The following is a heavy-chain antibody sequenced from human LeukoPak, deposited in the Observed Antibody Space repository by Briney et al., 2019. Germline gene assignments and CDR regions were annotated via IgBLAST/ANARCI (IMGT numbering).Heavy chain of an antibody. CDR1: GFTFSSYG. D-gene: IGHD4-23*01. Sequence: GGSLRLSCAASGFTFSSYGMHWVRQAPGKGLEWVAVIWYDGSNKYYADSVKGRFTISRDNSKNTLYLQMNSLRAEDTAVYYCARLTTVVTPFDYWGQGTLVTVSS. CDR2: IWYDGSNK. J-gene: IGHJ4*02. CDR3: ARLTTVVTPFDY. V-gene: IGHV3-33*01.